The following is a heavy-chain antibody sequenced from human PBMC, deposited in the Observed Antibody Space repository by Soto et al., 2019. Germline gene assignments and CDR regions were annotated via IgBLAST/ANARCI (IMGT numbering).Heavy chain of an antibody. Sequence: QVQLVQSGDEVKKPGSSVKVSCEASGGTFSSYPINWVRQAPGQGLEWMGGIIPFFGTSNYAQKFQGGVTITADDSTGTAYMELRSLRSEDTAVYYCSRVGHITNCCMAGWGQGTTVTVSS. CDR2: IIPFFGTS. CDR1: GGTFSSYP. V-gene: IGHV1-69*01. CDR3: SRVGHITNCCMAG. D-gene: IGHD2-2*01. J-gene: IGHJ6*02.